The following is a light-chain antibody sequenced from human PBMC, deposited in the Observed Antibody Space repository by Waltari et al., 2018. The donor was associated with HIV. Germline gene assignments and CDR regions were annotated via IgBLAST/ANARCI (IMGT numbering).Light chain of an antibody. CDR3: QAWDSTVAV. CDR2: QDT. J-gene: IGLJ2*01. Sequence: SYELTQPPSLTVSPGQTAGITCSGNKFDNQYVWWCHQRPGQSPVLVIYQDTKLPSDIPERFSGSSSGDTATLTISETQTVDEGDYYCQAWDSTVAVFGGGTRLTVL. V-gene: IGLV3-1*01. CDR1: KFDNQY.